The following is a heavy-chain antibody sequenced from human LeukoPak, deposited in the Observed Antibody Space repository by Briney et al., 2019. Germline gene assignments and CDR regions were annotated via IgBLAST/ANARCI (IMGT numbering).Heavy chain of an antibody. CDR1: GFTFSSYW. V-gene: IGHV3-7*01. Sequence: GGSLRLSCAASGFTFSSYWMSWVRQAPGKGLEWVANIKQDGSEKYYVDSVKGRFTISRDNAKNSLYLQMNSLRAEDTAVYYCARSRMVYYYDSGGYGDYWGQGTLVTVSS. D-gene: IGHD3-22*01. CDR2: IKQDGSEK. J-gene: IGHJ4*02. CDR3: ARSRMVYYYDSGGYGDY.